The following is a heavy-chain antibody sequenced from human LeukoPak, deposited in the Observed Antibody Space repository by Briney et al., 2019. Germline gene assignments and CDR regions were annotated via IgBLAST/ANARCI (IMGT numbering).Heavy chain of an antibody. J-gene: IGHJ4*02. CDR1: GGTFSSYA. CDR2: IIPIFGTA. D-gene: IGHD3-10*01. V-gene: IGHV1-69*05. Sequence: SVKVSCKASGGTFSSYAISWVRQAPGQGLEWMGRIIPIFGTANYAQKFQGRVTITTDESTSTAYMELSSLRSEDTAVYYCARVNLMVRGVQSFDYWGQGTLVTVSA. CDR3: ARVNLMVRGVQSFDY.